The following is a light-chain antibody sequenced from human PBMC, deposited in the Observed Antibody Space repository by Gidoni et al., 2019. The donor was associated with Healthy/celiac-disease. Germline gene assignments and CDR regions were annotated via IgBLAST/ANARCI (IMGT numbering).Light chain of an antibody. V-gene: IGLV1-47*01. J-gene: IGLJ2*01. Sequence: QSVLTQPPSPSGTPGQWVTISCSGSSSNIGINYVYWYQQLPGTAPKLLIYRNNQRPSGVPGRFSGSKSGTSASLAISGLRSEDEADYYCAAWDDSLSGHVVFGGGTKLTVL. CDR1: SSNIGINY. CDR3: AAWDDSLSGHVV. CDR2: RNN.